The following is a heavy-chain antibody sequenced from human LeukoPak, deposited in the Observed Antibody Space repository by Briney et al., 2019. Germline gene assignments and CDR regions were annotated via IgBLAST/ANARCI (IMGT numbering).Heavy chain of an antibody. V-gene: IGHV1-46*01. CDR1: GYTFTSYY. D-gene: IGHD3-22*01. CDR3: ARKAYYYDSSGYSHDAFDI. CDR2: INPSGGST. J-gene: IGHJ3*02. Sequence: ASVKVSCKASGYTFTSYYMHWVRQAPGQGLEWMGIINPSGGSTSYAQKFQGRVTMTRDMSTSTVYMELSSPRSEDTAVYYCARKAYYYDSSGYSHDAFDIWGQGTMVTVSS.